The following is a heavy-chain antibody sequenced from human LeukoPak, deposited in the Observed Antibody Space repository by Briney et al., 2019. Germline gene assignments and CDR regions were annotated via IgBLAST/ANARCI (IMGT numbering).Heavy chain of an antibody. V-gene: IGHV3-43D*04. CDR2: ISWDGGST. CDR1: GFTFDDYA. D-gene: IGHD6-13*01. J-gene: IGHJ1*01. CDR3: AKDIQAAVGTPYFQH. Sequence: PGGSLRLSCAASGFTFDDYAMHWVRQAPGKGLEWVSLISWDGGSTYYADSVKGRFTISRDNSKNSLYLQMNSLRAEDTALYYCAKDIQAAVGTPYFQHWGQGTLVTLSS.